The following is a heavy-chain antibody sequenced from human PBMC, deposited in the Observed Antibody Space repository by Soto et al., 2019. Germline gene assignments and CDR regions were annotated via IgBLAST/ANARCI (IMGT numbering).Heavy chain of an antibody. CDR3: ARHALTTSIDQLQPVDF. V-gene: IGHV4-39*01. CDR2: VHYSGTT. D-gene: IGHD2-2*01. J-gene: IGHJ4*02. CDR1: GDSISGRACY. Sequence: SETLSRTCSVSGDSISGRACYWGWISHPPGKDLEWIGSVHYSGTTSYNPSLKTRVTISEDMSKNQLSLRLTSVTAADTAIYYCARHALTTSIDQLQPVDFWGQGTLVTVPS.